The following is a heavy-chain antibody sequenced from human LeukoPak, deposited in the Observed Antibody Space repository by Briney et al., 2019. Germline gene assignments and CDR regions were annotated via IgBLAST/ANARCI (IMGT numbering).Heavy chain of an antibody. V-gene: IGHV1-18*01. D-gene: IGHD1-1*01. CDR2: ISAYNGNT. CDR1: GYTFTSYG. Sequence: ASVKVSCTASGYTFTSYGISWVRQAPGQGLEWMGWISAYNGNTNYAQKLQGRVTMTTDTSTSTAYMELRSLRSDDTAVYYCARERWNDGTNDYWGQGTLVTVSS. J-gene: IGHJ4*02. CDR3: ARERWNDGTNDY.